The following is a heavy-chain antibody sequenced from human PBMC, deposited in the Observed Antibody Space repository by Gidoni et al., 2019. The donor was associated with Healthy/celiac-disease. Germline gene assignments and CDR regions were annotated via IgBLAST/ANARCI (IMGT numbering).Heavy chain of an antibody. D-gene: IGHD3-16*02. CDR3: ARYRFTYFDY. CDR1: GFTFDDYG. V-gene: IGHV3-20*04. CDR2: MNWNGGST. J-gene: IGHJ4*02. Sequence: EVQLVESGGGVVRAGGALRLARYADGFTFDDYGLSWVRQAPGKGLGWVSGMNWNGGSTGYADSVKGRFTISRDNAKTSLYLHMNSLRAEDTALYYCARYRFTYFDYWGQGTLVTVSS.